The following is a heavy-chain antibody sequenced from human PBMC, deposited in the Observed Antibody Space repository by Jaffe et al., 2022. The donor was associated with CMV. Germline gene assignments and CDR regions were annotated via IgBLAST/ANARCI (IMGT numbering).Heavy chain of an antibody. D-gene: IGHD3-9*01. J-gene: IGHJ4*02. CDR2: IYYSGST. Sequence: QVQLQESGPGLVKPSETLSLTCTVSGGSISSYYWSWIRQPPGKGLEWIGYIYYSGSTNYNPSLKSRVTISVDTSKNQFSLKLSSVTAADTAVYYCARHRRYFDWLQLYYFDYWGQGTLVTVSS. V-gene: IGHV4-59*08. CDR3: ARHRRYFDWLQLYYFDY. CDR1: GGSISSYY.